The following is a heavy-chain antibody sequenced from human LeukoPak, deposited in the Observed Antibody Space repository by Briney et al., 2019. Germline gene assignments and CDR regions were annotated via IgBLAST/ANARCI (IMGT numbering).Heavy chain of an antibody. CDR2: INTNTGNP. Sequence: ASVKVSCKASGYTFTSYAMNWVRQAPGQGLEWMGWINTNTGNPTYAQGFTGRFVFSLDTSVSTAYLQISSLKAEDTAVYYCAREGSERWLQYPDYWGQGTLVTVSS. D-gene: IGHD5-24*01. CDR1: GYTFTSYA. V-gene: IGHV7-4-1*02. J-gene: IGHJ4*02. CDR3: AREGSERWLQYPDY.